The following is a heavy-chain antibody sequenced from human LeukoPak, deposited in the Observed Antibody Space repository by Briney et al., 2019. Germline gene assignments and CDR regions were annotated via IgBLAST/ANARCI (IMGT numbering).Heavy chain of an antibody. J-gene: IGHJ5*02. CDR1: GYTFTDYY. CDR2: IGPNSGGT. V-gene: IGHV1-2*02. D-gene: IGHD6-19*01. CDR3: ARSNIAVRRGDNWFDP. Sequence: ASVKVSCKASGYTFTDYYMHWVRQAPGQGLEWMGWIGPNSGGTNYAQKFEGRVTMTRDSSISTAYMELTRLISDDTAVYYCARSNIAVRRGDNWFDPWGQGTLVTVSS.